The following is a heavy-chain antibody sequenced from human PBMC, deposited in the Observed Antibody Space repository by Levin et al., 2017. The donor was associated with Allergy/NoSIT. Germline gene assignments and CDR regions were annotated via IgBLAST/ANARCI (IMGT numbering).Heavy chain of an antibody. V-gene: IGHV3-30*04. CDR1: GFTFSSYA. CDR2: ISYDGSNK. CDR3: ARDPFLEWSSTITSHYGLDV. D-gene: IGHD3-3*01. J-gene: IGHJ6*02. Sequence: GGSLRLSCTASGFTFSSYAIHWVRQAPGKGLEWVAVISYDGSNKYYADSVKGRFTISRDNSRNTLYLQMNSLRAEDTAVYYCARDPFLEWSSTITSHYGLDVWGQGTTVTVSS.